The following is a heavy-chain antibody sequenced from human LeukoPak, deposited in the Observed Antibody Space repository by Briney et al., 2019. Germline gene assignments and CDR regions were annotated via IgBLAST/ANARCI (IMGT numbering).Heavy chain of an antibody. Sequence: SQTLSLTCAISGDSVSSNSATWNWLRQSPSRGLEWLGRTYYRSKWYNDYAVSVNSRITINPDTSKNQFSLHLKSVTPEDTAVYFCATTGCSSRWYDAFDIWGQGTLVTVSS. CDR2: TYYRSKWYN. D-gene: IGHD2-2*01. V-gene: IGHV6-1*01. CDR3: ATTGCSSRWYDAFDI. CDR1: GDSVSSNSAT. J-gene: IGHJ3*02.